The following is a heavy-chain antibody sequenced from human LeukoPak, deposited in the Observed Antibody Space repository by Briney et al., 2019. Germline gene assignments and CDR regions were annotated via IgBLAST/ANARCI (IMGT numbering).Heavy chain of an antibody. J-gene: IGHJ3*02. CDR1: GYSFTSYW. D-gene: IGHD2-2*01. Sequence: GESLKISCKGSGYSFTSYWIGWVRQLPGKGLEWMGIIYPGDSDTRYSPSFQGQVTISADKSISTAYLQWSSLKASDTAMYYCAIFAAAPNQPGHDAFDIWGQGTMVTVSS. CDR2: IYPGDSDT. CDR3: AIFAAAPNQPGHDAFDI. V-gene: IGHV5-51*01.